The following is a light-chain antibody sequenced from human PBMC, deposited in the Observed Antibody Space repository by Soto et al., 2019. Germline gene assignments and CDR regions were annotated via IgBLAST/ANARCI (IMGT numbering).Light chain of an antibody. Sequence: EIVLTQSPGTLSLSPGERATLSCRASQSISSTYLAWYQHKPGQAPSLLIYGASSRATGIPERFSGSGSGTDFTLTISRLEPADFAVYYCQQYGTSPGTFGQGTKVEIK. J-gene: IGKJ1*01. CDR3: QQYGTSPGT. V-gene: IGKV3-20*01. CDR2: GAS. CDR1: QSISSTY.